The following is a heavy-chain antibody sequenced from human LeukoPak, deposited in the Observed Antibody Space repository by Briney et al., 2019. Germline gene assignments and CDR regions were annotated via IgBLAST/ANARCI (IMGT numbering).Heavy chain of an antibody. D-gene: IGHD4-4*01. CDR3: AVMTTVTDIDY. CDR2: INPSGDST. J-gene: IGHJ4*02. V-gene: IGHV1-46*01. Sequence: ASVKVSCKASGYTFTSYYMHWVRQAPGQGLEWMGIINPSGDSTNYAQKFQGRVTMTRDTSTSTVYMELSSLRSEDTAVYYCAVMTTVTDIDYWGQGTLATVSS. CDR1: GYTFTSYY.